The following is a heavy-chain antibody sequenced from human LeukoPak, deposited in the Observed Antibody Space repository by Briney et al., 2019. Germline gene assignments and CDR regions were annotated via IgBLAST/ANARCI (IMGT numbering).Heavy chain of an antibody. J-gene: IGHJ5*02. CDR2: IYHSGST. V-gene: IGHV4-4*02. D-gene: IGHD1-26*01. Sequence: SETLSLTCAVSGGSISSSNWWSWVRPPPGKGLEWIGEIYHSGSTNYNPSLKSRVTISVDKSKNQFSLKLSSVTAADTAVYYCARDPSPFYSGSYLGFDPWGQGTLVTVSS. CDR1: GGSISSSNW. CDR3: ARDPSPFYSGSYLGFDP.